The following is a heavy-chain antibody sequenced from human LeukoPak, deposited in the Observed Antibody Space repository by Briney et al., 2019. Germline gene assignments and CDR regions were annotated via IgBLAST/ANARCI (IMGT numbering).Heavy chain of an antibody. Sequence: SETLSLTCTVSGGSIRSYYWSCIRQPPGKGLEWIAYVYYTGSTNYNPSLKSRVTTSVDTSKNQFSLKLSSVTAADTAVYYCARHFGDAYRSSFSFWGQGTLVTVSS. V-gene: IGHV4-59*08. D-gene: IGHD5-24*01. J-gene: IGHJ4*02. CDR3: ARHFGDAYRSSFSF. CDR1: GGSIRSYY. CDR2: VYYTGST.